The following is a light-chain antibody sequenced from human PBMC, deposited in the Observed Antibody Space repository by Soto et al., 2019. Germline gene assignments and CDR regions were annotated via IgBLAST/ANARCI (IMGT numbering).Light chain of an antibody. CDR1: QSVSST. CDR3: QQYNNWPPWT. J-gene: IGKJ1*01. Sequence: EIVMTQSPATLSVSPGERVTLSCRASQSVSSTVAWYQQKPGQAPRLLIYGASTRATAIPARFTGSGSGTDFTLTISSLQSEDSAIYYCQQYNNWPPWTFGQGTRVEIK. V-gene: IGKV3-15*01. CDR2: GAS.